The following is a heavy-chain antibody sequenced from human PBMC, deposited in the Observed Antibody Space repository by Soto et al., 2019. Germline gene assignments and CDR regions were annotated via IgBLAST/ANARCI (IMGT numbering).Heavy chain of an antibody. Sequence: GGSLRLSCAASGFTFSSFGMHWVRQAPGKGLEWVAVISYDGSNKYYADSVKGRFTISRDNSKNPLYLQMNSLRTEDTAVYYCAKVPTMVRGAYDYWGQGTLVTVSS. CDR1: GFTFSSFG. D-gene: IGHD3-10*01. V-gene: IGHV3-30*18. CDR2: ISYDGSNK. CDR3: AKVPTMVRGAYDY. J-gene: IGHJ4*02.